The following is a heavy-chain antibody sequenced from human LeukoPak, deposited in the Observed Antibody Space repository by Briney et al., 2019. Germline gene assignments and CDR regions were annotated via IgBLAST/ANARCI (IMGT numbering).Heavy chain of an antibody. D-gene: IGHD3-22*01. J-gene: IGHJ6*03. Sequence: PGGSLRLPCAASGFTFSSYAMSWVRQAPGKGLEWVSAISGSGGSTYYADSVKGRFTISRDNSKNTLYLQMNSLRAEDTAVYYCAKGRSYYYDSSGYYNYYYYYYMDVWGKGTTVTVSS. V-gene: IGHV3-23*01. CDR2: ISGSGGST. CDR1: GFTFSSYA. CDR3: AKGRSYYYDSSGYYNYYYYYYMDV.